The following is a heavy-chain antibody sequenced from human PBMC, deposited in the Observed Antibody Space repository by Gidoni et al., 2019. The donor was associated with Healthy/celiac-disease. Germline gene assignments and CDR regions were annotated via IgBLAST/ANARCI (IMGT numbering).Heavy chain of an antibody. CDR2: ISSSSSYI. J-gene: IGHJ4*02. CDR3: ARVSGTAMVDY. Sequence: EVQLVESGGGLVKPGGSLRLSCAASGFTFSSYSMNWVRQAPGKGLEWVSSISSSSSYIYYADSVKGRFTISRDNAKNSLYLQMNSLRAEDTAVYYCARVSGTAMVDYWGQGTLVTVSS. V-gene: IGHV3-21*01. D-gene: IGHD5-18*01. CDR1: GFTFSSYS.